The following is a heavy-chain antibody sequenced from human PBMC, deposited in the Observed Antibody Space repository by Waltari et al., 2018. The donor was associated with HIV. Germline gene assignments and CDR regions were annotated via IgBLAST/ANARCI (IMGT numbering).Heavy chain of an antibody. D-gene: IGHD2-2*01. Sequence: VKLVESGGGWVKPGGSLTLSFGANDFGFSDFFMTWMRQSPGKVPEWVGYISGSGTISFYADSVRGRFTISRDNANNSLYLQMNSLRDEDTAIYYCCRGVSSDRWGQGTLVTVSS. CDR2: ISGSGTIS. CDR1: DFGFSDFF. J-gene: IGHJ5*02. V-gene: IGHV3-11*01. CDR3: CRGVSSDR.